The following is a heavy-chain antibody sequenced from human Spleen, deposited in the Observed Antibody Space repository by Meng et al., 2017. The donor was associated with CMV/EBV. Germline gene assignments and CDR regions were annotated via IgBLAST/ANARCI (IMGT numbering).Heavy chain of an antibody. CDR2: INPNSGGT. CDR1: GYTFTGYY. CDR3: ARVQQLWFSFDS. Sequence: ASVKVSCKASGYTFTGYYMHWVRQAPGQGLEWMGWINPNSGGTNYAQKFQGRVTMTRDTSISTAYMELSRLRSDDTAVYYCARVQQLWFSFDSWGQGTLVTVSS. J-gene: IGHJ4*02. V-gene: IGHV1-2*02. D-gene: IGHD5-18*01.